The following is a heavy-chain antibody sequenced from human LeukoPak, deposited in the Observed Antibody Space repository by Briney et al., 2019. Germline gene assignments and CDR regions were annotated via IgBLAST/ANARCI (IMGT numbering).Heavy chain of an antibody. Sequence: SETLSLTCAVSGGSISSSNWWSWVRQPPGKGLEWIGEIYHSGSTNYNPSLKSRVTISVDKSKNQFSLKLSSVTAADTAVYYCAKYSNSPYWYFDLWGRGTLVTVSS. CDR1: GGSISSSNW. CDR2: IYHSGST. V-gene: IGHV4-4*02. D-gene: IGHD4-11*01. CDR3: AKYSNSPYWYFDL. J-gene: IGHJ2*01.